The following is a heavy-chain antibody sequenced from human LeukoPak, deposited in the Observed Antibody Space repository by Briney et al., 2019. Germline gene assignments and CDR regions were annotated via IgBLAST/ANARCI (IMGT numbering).Heavy chain of an antibody. CDR3: ARGFDSKSTYFDY. V-gene: IGHV1-69*13. CDR1: GGTFSSYA. Sequence: GASVKVSCKASGGTFSSYAISWVRQAPGQGLEWMGGIIPIFGTANYAQKFQGRVTITADESTSTAYMELSSLRSADTAVYYCARGFDSKSTYFDYWGQGTLVTVSS. CDR2: IIPIFGTA. D-gene: IGHD5-12*01. J-gene: IGHJ4*02.